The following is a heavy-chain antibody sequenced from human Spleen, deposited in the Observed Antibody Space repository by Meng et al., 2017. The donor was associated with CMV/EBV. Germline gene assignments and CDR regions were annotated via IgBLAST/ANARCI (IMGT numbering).Heavy chain of an antibody. CDR1: DGPFRPYA. J-gene: IGHJ4*02. CDR3: ARSCNGNTCPFDF. CDR2: IIPIYGTT. V-gene: IGHV1-69*05. D-gene: IGHD2/OR15-2a*01. Sequence: KASDGPFRPYAVTWVRQAPGQGLEWMGRIIPIYGTTNYAQKFQGRVTITTDESTGTAYMELSSLRSEDAAFYYCARSCNGNTCPFDFWGQGTLVTVSS.